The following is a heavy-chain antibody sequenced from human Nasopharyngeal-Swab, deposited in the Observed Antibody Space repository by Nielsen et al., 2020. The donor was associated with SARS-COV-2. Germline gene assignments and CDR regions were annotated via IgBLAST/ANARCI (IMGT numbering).Heavy chain of an antibody. Sequence: SETLSLTCAVYGGSFSGYYWTWNRQSPEKGLEWIGEINHSGNTKYNPSLKSRVTISADKPKNQVSLKLTSVTAADTAVYYCTRGRRGSRSYDILTGYYNWFDPWGQGTPVTVSS. CDR3: TRGRRGSRSYDILTGYYNWFDP. CDR2: INHSGNT. V-gene: IGHV4-34*01. D-gene: IGHD3-9*01. CDR1: GGSFSGYY. J-gene: IGHJ5*02.